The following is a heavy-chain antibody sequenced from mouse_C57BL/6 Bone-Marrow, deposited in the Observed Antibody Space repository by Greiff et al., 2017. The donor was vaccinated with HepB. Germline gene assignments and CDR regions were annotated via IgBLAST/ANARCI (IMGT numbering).Heavy chain of an antibody. Sequence: EVQRVESGGGLVKPGGSLKLSCAASGFTFSSYAMSWVRQTPEKRLEWVATISDGGSYTYYPDNVKGRFTISRDNAKNNLYLQMSHLKSEDTAMYYCARDLDSYWGQGTLVTVSA. CDR1: GFTFSSYA. D-gene: IGHD2-13*01. CDR3: ARDLDSY. CDR2: ISDGGSYT. J-gene: IGHJ3*01. V-gene: IGHV5-4*01.